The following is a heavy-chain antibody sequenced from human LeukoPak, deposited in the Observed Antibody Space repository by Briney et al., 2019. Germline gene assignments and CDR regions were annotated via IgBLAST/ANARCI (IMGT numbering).Heavy chain of an antibody. V-gene: IGHV4-59*01. J-gene: IGHJ5*02. CDR1: GGSISSYY. D-gene: IGHD2-2*01. CDR2: IYYSGFT. Sequence: SETLSLTCTVSGGSISSYYWSWIRQPPGKGLEWIGYIYYSGFTAYNPSLNSRVTISLDTSKNQFSLRLNSVIAADTAIYYCARVGMDTSRLRKMFDPWGQGTLVTVSS. CDR3: ARVGMDTSRLRKMFDP.